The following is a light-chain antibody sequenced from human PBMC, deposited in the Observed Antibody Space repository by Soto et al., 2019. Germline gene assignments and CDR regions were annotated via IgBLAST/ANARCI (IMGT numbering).Light chain of an antibody. J-gene: IGKJ1*01. CDR3: QQYGSSPGT. CDR2: GAS. CDR1: QSVSSSY. Sequence: ELVCTQSPATLSLSPGERATLSCRASQSVSSSYLAWYQQKPGQAPRLLIYGASSRATGIPDRFSGSGSGTDFTLTISRLEPEDFAVYYCQQYGSSPGTFGQGTKVDIK. V-gene: IGKV3-20*01.